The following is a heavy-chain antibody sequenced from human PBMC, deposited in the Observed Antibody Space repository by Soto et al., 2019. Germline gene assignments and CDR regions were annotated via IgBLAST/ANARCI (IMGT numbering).Heavy chain of an antibody. D-gene: IGHD6-13*01. V-gene: IGHV3-48*01. CDR1: GFTFSRYS. CDR2: ISSSSSSTI. Sequence: PGGSLRLSCAASGFTFSRYSMNWVRQAPGKGLEWVSYISSSSSSTIYYADSVKGRFTISRDNAKNSLYLQMNSLRAEDTAVYYCARHPERIAEIGWFDPWGQGTLVTVSS. J-gene: IGHJ5*02. CDR3: ARHPERIAEIGWFDP.